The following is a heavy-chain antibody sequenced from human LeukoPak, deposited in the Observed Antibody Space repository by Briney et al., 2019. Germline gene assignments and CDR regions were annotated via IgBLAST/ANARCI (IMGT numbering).Heavy chain of an antibody. CDR3: AQRGVVIRVILVGFHKEAYYFES. V-gene: IGHV3-23*01. CDR2: ISDSGGNT. CDR1: GITLSNYG. J-gene: IGHJ4*02. Sequence: GGSLRLSCAVSGITLSNYGMRWVRQAPGKGLEWVAGISDSGGNTKYADSVKGRFTISRDNPKNTLYLKMNSLRAEATAVYFCAQRGVVIRVILVGFHKEAYYFESWGQGALVTVSS. D-gene: IGHD3/OR15-3a*01.